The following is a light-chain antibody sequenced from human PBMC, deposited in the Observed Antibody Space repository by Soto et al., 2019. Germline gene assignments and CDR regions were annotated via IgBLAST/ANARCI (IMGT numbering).Light chain of an antibody. CDR2: EVS. CDR3: SSYAGSNNFPYV. J-gene: IGLJ1*01. V-gene: IGLV2-8*01. Sequence: QSVLTQPPSASGSPGQSVTISCTGTSSDVGGYNYVSWYQQHPGKAPKLMIYEVSKRPSGVPDRFSGSKSGNTASLTVSGLQAEDEADYYCSSYAGSNNFPYVFGPGTKVNVL. CDR1: SSDVGGYNY.